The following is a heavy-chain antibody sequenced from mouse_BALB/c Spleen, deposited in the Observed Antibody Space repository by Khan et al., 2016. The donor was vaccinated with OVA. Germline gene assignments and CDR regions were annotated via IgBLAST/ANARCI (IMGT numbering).Heavy chain of an antibody. J-gene: IGHJ3*01. CDR1: GYTFTDYA. D-gene: IGHD2-1*01. Sequence: VQLQESGAELVRPGVSVKISCKGSGYTFTDYAMHWVKQSHAKSLEWIGVISTYYGDADYNQKFKGKATMTVDKSSSTAYMDLARLTSEDSAIYYCARGCCNARCAYWGQGTLVTVSA. V-gene: IGHV1S137*01. CDR2: ISTYYGDA. CDR3: ARGCCNARCAY.